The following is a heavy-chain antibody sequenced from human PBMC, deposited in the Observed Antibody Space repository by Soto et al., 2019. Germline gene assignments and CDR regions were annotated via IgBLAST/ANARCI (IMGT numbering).Heavy chain of an antibody. Sequence: ASVKVSCKASGYTFTSYGISWVRQAPGQGLEWMGWISAYNGNTNYAQKLQGRVTMTTDTSTSTAYMELRSLRSDDTAVYYCARVSPVLRYGMGFEYWGQGTLVTVSS. D-gene: IGHD3-9*01. J-gene: IGHJ4*02. V-gene: IGHV1-18*04. CDR1: GYTFTSYG. CDR3: ARVSPVLRYGMGFEY. CDR2: ISAYNGNT.